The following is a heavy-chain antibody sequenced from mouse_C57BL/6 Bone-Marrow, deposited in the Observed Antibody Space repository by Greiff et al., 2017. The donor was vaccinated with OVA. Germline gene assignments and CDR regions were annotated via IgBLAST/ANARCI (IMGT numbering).Heavy chain of an antibody. Sequence: VQLQQSGAELVRPGTSVKLSCKASGYTFTSYWMHWVKQRPGQGLEWIGVIDPSDSYTNYNQKFKGKATLTVDTSSSTAYMQLSSLTSEDSAVYYCARPLWDKGFAYWGQGTLVTVSA. CDR1: GYTFTSYW. J-gene: IGHJ3*01. V-gene: IGHV1-59*01. CDR3: ARPLWDKGFAY. CDR2: IDPSDSYT. D-gene: IGHD4-1*01.